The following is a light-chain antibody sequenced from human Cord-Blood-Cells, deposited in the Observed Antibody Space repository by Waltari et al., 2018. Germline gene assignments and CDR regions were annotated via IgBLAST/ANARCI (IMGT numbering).Light chain of an antibody. Sequence: DIQMTHSPSSLSASVGDRVNITRRASQSISSYLNWYQQKPGKAPKLLIDAASSLQSGVPSRFSGSGSGTDFTLTISSLQPEDFATYYCQQSYSTPLTFGGGTKVEIK. CDR2: AAS. V-gene: IGKV1-39*01. J-gene: IGKJ4*01. CDR3: QQSYSTPLT. CDR1: QSISSY.